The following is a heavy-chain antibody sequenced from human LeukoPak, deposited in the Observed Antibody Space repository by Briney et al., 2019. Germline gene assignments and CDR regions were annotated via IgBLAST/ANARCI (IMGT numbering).Heavy chain of an antibody. J-gene: IGHJ6*03. CDR2: IYTSGST. D-gene: IGHD3-22*01. CDR3: TRGSIAYHYMDV. Sequence: SETLSLTCTVSGGSISSYYWSWIRHPAGKGLEWIGRIYTSGSTTYNPSLKSRVTISVDTSKNQFSLKLSSVTAADTAVYYCTRGSIAYHYMDVWGKGTTVTISS. CDR1: GGSISSYY. V-gene: IGHV4-4*07.